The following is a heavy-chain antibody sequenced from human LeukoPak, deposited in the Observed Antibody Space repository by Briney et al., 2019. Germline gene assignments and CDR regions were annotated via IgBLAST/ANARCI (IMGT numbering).Heavy chain of an antibody. Sequence: SQTLSLTCTVSGGSITSDTYYWNWIRQPAGKGLEWIGHISNTGSTNYNPPLKSRVTISIDTSKNQFSLKLSSVTAADTAVYYCARDLFVVTRRDAFDIWGQGTMVTVSS. D-gene: IGHD4-23*01. CDR3: ARDLFVVTRRDAFDI. CDR1: GGSITSDTYY. V-gene: IGHV4-61*09. J-gene: IGHJ3*02. CDR2: ISNTGST.